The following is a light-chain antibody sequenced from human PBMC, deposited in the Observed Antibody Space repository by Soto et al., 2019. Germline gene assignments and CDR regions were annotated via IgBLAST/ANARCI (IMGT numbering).Light chain of an antibody. Sequence: EIMMTQSPATLSVSPGERATLSFRASQTVLTNLAWYQQKPGQAPRLLIYGASTRATAIPARFSGSGSATEFTLTISSLQSEDFAVYYCQQYNNGWTFGQGTKVDNK. J-gene: IGKJ1*01. CDR1: QTVLTN. V-gene: IGKV3-15*01. CDR2: GAS. CDR3: QQYNNGWT.